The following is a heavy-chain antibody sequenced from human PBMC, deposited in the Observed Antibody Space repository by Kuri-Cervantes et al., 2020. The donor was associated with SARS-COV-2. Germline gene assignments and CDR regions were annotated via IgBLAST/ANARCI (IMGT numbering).Heavy chain of an antibody. Sequence: SVKVSCKTSGGIFSTYGINWVRQAPGQGLEWMGGIIPIFGTANYAQKFQGRVTITADESTSTAYMELSSLRSEDTAVYYCAREDDGSGYYYVYWGQGTLVTVSS. J-gene: IGHJ4*02. CDR3: AREDDGSGYYYVY. V-gene: IGHV1-69*13. CDR2: IIPIFGTA. D-gene: IGHD3-22*01. CDR1: GGIFSTYG.